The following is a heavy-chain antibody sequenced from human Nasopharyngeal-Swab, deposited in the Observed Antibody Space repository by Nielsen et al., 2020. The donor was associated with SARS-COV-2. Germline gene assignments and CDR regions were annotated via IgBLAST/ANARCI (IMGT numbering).Heavy chain of an antibody. CDR3: ARRGYSGYDRGDGMDV. Sequence: ESLKISCTVSGGSISSSSYYWGWIRQPPGKGLEWIGSIYYSGSTYYNPSLKSRVTISVDTSKNQFSLKLSSVTAADTAVYYCARRGYSGYDRGDGMDVWGQGTTVTVSS. J-gene: IGHJ6*02. V-gene: IGHV4-39*01. CDR2: IYYSGST. CDR1: GGSISSSSYY. D-gene: IGHD5-12*01.